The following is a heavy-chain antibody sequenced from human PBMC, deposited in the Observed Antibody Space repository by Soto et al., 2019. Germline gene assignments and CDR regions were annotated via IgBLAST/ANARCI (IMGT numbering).Heavy chain of an antibody. J-gene: IGHJ4*02. Sequence: TGGSLRLSCAASGFTFSSYGMHWVRQAPGKGLEWVAVISYDGSNKYYADSVKGRFTISRDNSKNTLYLQMNSLRAEDTAVYYCAKGTFGSGTLDYWGQGTLVTVSS. CDR2: ISYDGSNK. V-gene: IGHV3-30*18. D-gene: IGHD3-10*01. CDR3: AKGTFGSGTLDY. CDR1: GFTFSSYG.